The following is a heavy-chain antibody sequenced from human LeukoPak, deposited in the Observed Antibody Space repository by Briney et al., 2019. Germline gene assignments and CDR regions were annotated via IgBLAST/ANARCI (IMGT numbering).Heavy chain of an antibody. Sequence: GGSLRLSCVASEFTFSSSSMNWVRQAPGKGLEWVSYISSSTSTINYADSVKGRFTISRDNSKNTLYLQMNSLRAEDTAVYYCAKLPHYYDSSGYYSFDYWGQGTLVTVSS. CDR1: EFTFSSSS. V-gene: IGHV3-48*01. CDR3: AKLPHYYDSSGYYSFDY. CDR2: ISSSTSTI. D-gene: IGHD3-22*01. J-gene: IGHJ4*02.